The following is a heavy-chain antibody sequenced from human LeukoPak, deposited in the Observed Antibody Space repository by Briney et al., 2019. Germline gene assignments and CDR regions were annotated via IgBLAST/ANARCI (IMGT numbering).Heavy chain of an antibody. CDR2: IIPIFGIP. J-gene: IGHJ4*02. Sequence: SVKVSCKASGGTFSSYTISWVRQAPGQGLEWMGRIIPIFGIPNYAQKFQGRVTITADKSTSTAYMELSSLRSEDTAVYYCARTSAHSGSGSYYNTGYWGQGTLVTVSS. D-gene: IGHD3-10*01. CDR3: ARTSAHSGSGSYYNTGY. CDR1: GGTFSSYT. V-gene: IGHV1-69*02.